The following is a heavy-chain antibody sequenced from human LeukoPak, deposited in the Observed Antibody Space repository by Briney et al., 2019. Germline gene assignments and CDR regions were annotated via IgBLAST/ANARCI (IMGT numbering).Heavy chain of an antibody. CDR2: IYPGDSDT. CDR1: GYSFTTYW. Sequence: GESLKISCKASGYSFTTYWIGWVRQMPGKGLEWMGIIYPGDSDTRYSPSFQGQVTISADKSISTAYLQWHSLRASDTAMYYCARHLSRVKLHIDYWGQGTLVTVSS. V-gene: IGHV5-51*01. J-gene: IGHJ4*02. CDR3: ARHLSRVKLHIDY. D-gene: IGHD1-1*01.